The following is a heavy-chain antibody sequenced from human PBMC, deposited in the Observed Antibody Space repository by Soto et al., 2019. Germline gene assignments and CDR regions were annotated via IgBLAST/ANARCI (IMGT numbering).Heavy chain of an antibody. Sequence: ASVKVSCKASGYTFTSYDINWVRQATGQGLEWMGWMNPNSGNTGYAQKFQGRVTMTRNTSISTAYMELSSLRSEDTAVYYCARGFPRLLIAVAGEDYWGQGTLVTVSS. J-gene: IGHJ4*02. CDR1: GYTFTSYD. CDR2: MNPNSGNT. CDR3: ARGFPRLLIAVAGEDY. V-gene: IGHV1-8*01. D-gene: IGHD6-13*01.